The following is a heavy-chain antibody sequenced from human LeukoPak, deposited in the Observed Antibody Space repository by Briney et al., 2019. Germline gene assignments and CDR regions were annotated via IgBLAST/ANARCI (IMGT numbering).Heavy chain of an antibody. J-gene: IGHJ5*02. D-gene: IGHD3-9*01. V-gene: IGHV4-4*07. CDR3: ARVQRYFGNFGANWFDP. Sequence: SETLSLTCTVSGDSISSYYCSWIRQPAGKVLEWIGRIHTSGSTNYNPSLKSRVTMSVDTSKNQFSLKLSSVTAADTAVYYCARVQRYFGNFGANWFDPWGQGTLVTVSS. CDR1: GDSISSYY. CDR2: IHTSGST.